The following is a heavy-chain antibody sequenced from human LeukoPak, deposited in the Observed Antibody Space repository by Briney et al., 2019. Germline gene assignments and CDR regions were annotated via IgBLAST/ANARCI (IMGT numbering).Heavy chain of an antibody. CDR3: ARLYSSSSGLSYYYYYMDV. Sequence: PSETLSLTCTVSGGSISSSSYYWGWIRQPPGKGLGWIGSIYYSGSTYYNPSLKSRVTISVDTSKNQFSLKLSSVTAADTAVYYCARLYSSSSGLSYYYYYMDVWGKGTTVNLSS. D-gene: IGHD6-6*01. CDR1: GGSISSSSYY. V-gene: IGHV4-39*07. CDR2: IYYSGST. J-gene: IGHJ6*03.